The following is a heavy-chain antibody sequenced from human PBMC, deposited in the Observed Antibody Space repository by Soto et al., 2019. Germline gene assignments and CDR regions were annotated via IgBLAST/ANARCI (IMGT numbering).Heavy chain of an antibody. CDR2: IYSGGST. Sequence: GGSLRLSCAASGFTVSSNYMSWVRQAPGKGLEWVSVIYSGGSTYYADSVKGRFTISRHNSKNTLYLQMNSLRAEDTAVYYCARGSFGDTAMVSYYYYYYMDVWGKGTTVTVSS. J-gene: IGHJ6*03. V-gene: IGHV3-53*04. CDR1: GFTVSSNY. D-gene: IGHD5-18*01. CDR3: ARGSFGDTAMVSYYYYYYMDV.